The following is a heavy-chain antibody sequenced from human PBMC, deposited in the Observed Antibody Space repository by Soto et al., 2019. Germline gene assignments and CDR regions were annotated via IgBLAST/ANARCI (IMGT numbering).Heavy chain of an antibody. CDR3: AKGGLYCTNGVCYTRWFDP. J-gene: IGHJ5*02. D-gene: IGHD2-8*01. CDR1: GFTFSSYA. Sequence: PGGSLRLSCAASGFTFSSYAMSWVRQAPGKGLEWVSAISGSGGSTYYADSVKGRFTISRDISKNTLYLQMNSLRAEDTAVYYCAKGGLYCTNGVCYTRWFDPWGQGTLVTVSS. V-gene: IGHV3-23*01. CDR2: ISGSGGST.